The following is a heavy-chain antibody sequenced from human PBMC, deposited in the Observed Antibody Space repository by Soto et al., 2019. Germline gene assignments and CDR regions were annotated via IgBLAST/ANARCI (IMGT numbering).Heavy chain of an antibody. D-gene: IGHD6-13*01. V-gene: IGHV6-1*01. Sequence: PSQTLSLTCAISGDSVSSNSAAWNWIRQSPSRGLEWLGRTYYRSKWYNDYAVSVKSRITINPDTSKNQFSLQLNPVTPEDTAVYYCAREAPYSSSWFDAFDIWGQGTMVTVSS. CDR1: GDSVSSNSAA. CDR3: AREAPYSSSWFDAFDI. J-gene: IGHJ3*02. CDR2: TYYRSKWYN.